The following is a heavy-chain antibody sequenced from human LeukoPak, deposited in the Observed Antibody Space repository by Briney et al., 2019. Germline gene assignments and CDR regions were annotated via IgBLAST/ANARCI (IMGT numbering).Heavy chain of an antibody. CDR2: INHSGST. CDR1: GGSFSGYY. J-gene: IGHJ3*02. Sequence: SETLSLTCAVYGGSFSGYYWSWIRQPPGKGLEWIGEINHSGSTNYNPSLKSRVTISVDTSKNQFSLKLSSVTAADTAVYYCARGGRLAFDIWGQGTMVTVSS. V-gene: IGHV4-34*01. CDR3: ARGGRLAFDI.